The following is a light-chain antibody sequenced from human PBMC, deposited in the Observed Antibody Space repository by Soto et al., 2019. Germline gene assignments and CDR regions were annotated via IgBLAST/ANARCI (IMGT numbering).Light chain of an antibody. CDR3: QSYDSSPL. Sequence: QSVLTQPPSVSGAPGQRVTISCTGSSSNIGAGYDVHWYQQLPGTAPKLFIYGNSNRPSGVPDRFSGSKSGTSASLAITGLQAEDEADYYCQSYDSSPLFGGGTKLTVL. CDR2: GNS. CDR1: SSNIGAGYD. V-gene: IGLV1-40*01. J-gene: IGLJ2*01.